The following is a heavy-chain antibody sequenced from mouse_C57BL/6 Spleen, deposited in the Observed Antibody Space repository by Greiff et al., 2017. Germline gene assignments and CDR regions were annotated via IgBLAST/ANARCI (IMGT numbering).Heavy chain of an antibody. Sequence: VQLQQSGPELVKPGDSVKISCKASGYSFTGYFMNWVMQSHGKSLEWIGRINPYNGDTFYNQKFKGKATLTVDESSSTAHMELRSLTSEDSAVYYCAREEVRAWFAYWGQGTLVTVSA. D-gene: IGHD2-2*01. CDR2: INPYNGDT. V-gene: IGHV1-20*01. CDR3: AREEVRAWFAY. J-gene: IGHJ3*01. CDR1: GYSFTGYF.